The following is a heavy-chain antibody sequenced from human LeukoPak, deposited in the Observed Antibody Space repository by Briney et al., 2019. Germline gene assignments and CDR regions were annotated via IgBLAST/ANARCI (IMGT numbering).Heavy chain of an antibody. J-gene: IGHJ4*02. CDR2: IYYSGST. D-gene: IGHD3-3*01. Sequence: PSETLSLTCTVSGGSIGTSTYYWGWIRQPPGKGLEWIGRIYYSGSTSYNPSLKSPVTISLDTSKNQFSLKLSSVTAADTAVYYCASVDFWSASHLDYWGQGALVTASS. CDR3: ASVDFWSASHLDY. V-gene: IGHV4-39*01. CDR1: GGSIGTSTYY.